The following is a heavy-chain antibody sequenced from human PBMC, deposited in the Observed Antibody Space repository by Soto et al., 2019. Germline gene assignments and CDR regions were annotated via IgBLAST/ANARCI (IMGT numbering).Heavy chain of an antibody. Sequence: GESLKISCKGSGYSFTGYWIGWVRQMPGKGLEWMGIIYPGDSDTRYSPSFQGQVTISADKSISTAYLQWSSLKASDTAMYYCARVRIVGATDDAFDIWGQGTMVTVSS. D-gene: IGHD1-26*01. V-gene: IGHV5-51*01. CDR1: GYSFTGYW. J-gene: IGHJ3*02. CDR3: ARVRIVGATDDAFDI. CDR2: IYPGDSDT.